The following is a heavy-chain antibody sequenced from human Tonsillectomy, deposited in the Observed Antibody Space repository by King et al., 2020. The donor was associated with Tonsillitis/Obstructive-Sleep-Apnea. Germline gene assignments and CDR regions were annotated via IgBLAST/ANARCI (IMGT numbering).Heavy chain of an antibody. CDR3: AKSVVYDSLTCSPDA. CDR1: GFTFSSYG. Sequence: VQLVESGGGVVQPGRSLRLSCAASGFTFSSYGMHWVRQAPGKGLEGVAVISFDGTNKYYADSVKGRFTISRDNSKNTRCLQMNSLRADETAVFYCAKSVVYDSLTCSPDAGGQGTLVTVSS. J-gene: IGHJ5*02. V-gene: IGHV3-30*18. CDR2: ISFDGTNK. D-gene: IGHD3-9*01.